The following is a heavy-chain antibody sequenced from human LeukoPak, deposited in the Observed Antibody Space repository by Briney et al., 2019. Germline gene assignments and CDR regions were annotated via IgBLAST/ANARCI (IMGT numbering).Heavy chain of an antibody. Sequence: GGSLRLSCAASGFTFSSYWMHWVRQAPGKGLVWVSRINSDGSSTIYADSVKGRFTISRDNAKNTLYLQMNSLRAEDTAVYYCARDMRYSGYEDIDYWGQGTLVTVSS. CDR2: INSDGSST. CDR1: GFTFSSYW. V-gene: IGHV3-74*01. CDR3: ARDMRYSGYEDIDY. D-gene: IGHD5-12*01. J-gene: IGHJ4*02.